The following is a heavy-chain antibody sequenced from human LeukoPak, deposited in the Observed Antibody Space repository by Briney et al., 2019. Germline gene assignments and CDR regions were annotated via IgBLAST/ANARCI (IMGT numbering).Heavy chain of an antibody. CDR1: GYTFTVYY. J-gene: IGHJ4*02. CDR2: INPNSGGT. Sequence: GASVKVSCKASGYTFTVYYMHWVRQAPGQGLEWMGWINPNSGGTNYAQKFQGRVTMTRDTSISTAYMELSRLRSDDTAVYYCARTFSGSSCPGDYWGQGTLVTVSS. V-gene: IGHV1-2*02. D-gene: IGHD6-13*01. CDR3: ARTFSGSSCPGDY.